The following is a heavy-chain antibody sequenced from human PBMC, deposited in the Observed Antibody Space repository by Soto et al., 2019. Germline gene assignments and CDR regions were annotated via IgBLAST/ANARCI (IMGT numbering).Heavy chain of an antibody. V-gene: IGHV3-30*18. CDR1: GFTFSSYG. Sequence: QVQLVESGGGVVQPGRSLRLSCAASGFTFSSYGMHWVRQAPGKGLEWVAVISYDGSNKYYADSVKGRFTISRDNSKNTLYLQMNSLRAEDTAVYYCAKGPRGEAEDYGMDVWGQGTTVTVSS. J-gene: IGHJ6*02. D-gene: IGHD2-15*01. CDR3: AKGPRGEAEDYGMDV. CDR2: ISYDGSNK.